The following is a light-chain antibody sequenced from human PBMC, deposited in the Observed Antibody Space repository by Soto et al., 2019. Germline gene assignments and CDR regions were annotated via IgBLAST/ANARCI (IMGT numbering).Light chain of an antibody. CDR2: ENN. CDR1: SSNIGNNY. J-gene: IGLJ1*01. Sequence: QSVLTQPPSVSAAPGQKVTISCSGSSSNIGNNYVSWYQQLPGTAPKLLIYENNKRPSGFPDRFSGSKSGTSATLGITGLQTGDEAGYYCGTWDSSLSAFVFGTGTKLTVL. V-gene: IGLV1-51*02. CDR3: GTWDSSLSAFV.